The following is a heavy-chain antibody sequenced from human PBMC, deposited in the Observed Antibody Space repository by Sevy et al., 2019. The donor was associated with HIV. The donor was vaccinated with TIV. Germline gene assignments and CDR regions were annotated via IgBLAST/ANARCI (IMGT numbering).Heavy chain of an antibody. CDR3: ASQDIVVVPAAKNPNDTPDYYYYYGMDV. V-gene: IGHV1-18*01. D-gene: IGHD2-2*01. CDR1: GYTFTSYG. Sequence: ASLKVSCKASGYTFTSYGISWVRQAPGQGLEWMGWISAYNGNTNYAQKLQGRVTMTTDTSTSTAYMELRSLRSDDTAVYYCASQDIVVVPAAKNPNDTPDYYYYYGMDVWGQGTTVTVSS. J-gene: IGHJ6*02. CDR2: ISAYNGNT.